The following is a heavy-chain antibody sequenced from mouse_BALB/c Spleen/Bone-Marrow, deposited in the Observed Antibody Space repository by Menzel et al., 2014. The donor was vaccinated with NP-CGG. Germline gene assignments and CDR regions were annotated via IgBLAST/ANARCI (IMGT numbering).Heavy chain of an antibody. J-gene: IGHJ2*01. Sequence: EVQRVESGAELVKPGASVKLSCTASGFNIKDTYMHWVKQRPEQGLEWIGRVDPANGNTKYDPKFQGKATITADTSSNTAYLQLSNLTSEDTAVYYCAKYRLVTYFDYWGQGTTLTVSS. D-gene: IGHD2-5*01. CDR3: AKYRLVTYFDY. V-gene: IGHV14-3*02. CDR2: VDPANGNT. CDR1: GFNIKDTY.